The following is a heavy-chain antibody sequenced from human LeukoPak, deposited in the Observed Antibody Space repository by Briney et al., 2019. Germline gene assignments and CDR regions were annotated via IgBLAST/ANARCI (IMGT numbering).Heavy chain of an antibody. Sequence: GASVKVSCKASGGTFSSYAISWVRQAPGQGLEWMGGIIPIFGTANYAQKFQGRITITADESTSTAYMELSSLRSEDTAVYYCARSTTGLQSYYYDSSGPRGFDYWGQGTLVTVSS. CDR3: ARSTTGLQSYYYDSSGPRGFDY. D-gene: IGHD3-22*01. J-gene: IGHJ4*02. CDR2: IIPIFGTA. CDR1: GGTFSSYA. V-gene: IGHV1-69*13.